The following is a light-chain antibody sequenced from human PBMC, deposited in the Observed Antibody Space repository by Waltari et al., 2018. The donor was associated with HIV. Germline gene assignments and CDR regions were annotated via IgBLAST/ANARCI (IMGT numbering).Light chain of an antibody. CDR2: EAS. Sequence: EIVLTQSPATLSLSPGERATLPCRASQSVNRYLAWFQQKPGQAPRLLIYEASNRATGIPARFSGSGSGTDFTLTIASLEPEDFAIYYCQQRSNWPLTFGGVTKVEIK. J-gene: IGKJ4*01. CDR3: QQRSNWPLT. V-gene: IGKV3-11*01. CDR1: QSVNRY.